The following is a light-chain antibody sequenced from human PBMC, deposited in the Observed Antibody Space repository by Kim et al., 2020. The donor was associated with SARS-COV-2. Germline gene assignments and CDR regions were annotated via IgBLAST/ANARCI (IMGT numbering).Light chain of an antibody. Sequence: SYELTQPPSVSVSPGQTARITCSGDALPNQYAYWYQQKPGQAPVLVIYKDSERPSGIPERFSGSSSGTTVTLTISGVQAEDEADYYCQSADSSDISYWVLGGGTQLTV. CDR1: ALPNQY. V-gene: IGLV3-25*03. J-gene: IGLJ3*02. CDR3: QSADSSDISYWV. CDR2: KDS.